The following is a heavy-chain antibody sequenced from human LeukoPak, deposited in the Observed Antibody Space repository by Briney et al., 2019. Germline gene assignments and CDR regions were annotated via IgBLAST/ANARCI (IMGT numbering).Heavy chain of an antibody. D-gene: IGHD2-21*01. J-gene: IGHJ6*03. V-gene: IGHV4-38-2*02. CDR1: GYSIRSGYY. CDR2: IYHSGST. Sequence: PWETLSLTCTVSGYSIRSGYYWGWIRQPPGKGLEWKGSIYHSGSTYYNPSLNSRVTISVDTSKNQFSLKPSSVTAADTAVYYCARVANIRMGVGYYYYYYMDVWGKGTTVTVSS. CDR3: ARVANIRMGVGYYYYYYMDV.